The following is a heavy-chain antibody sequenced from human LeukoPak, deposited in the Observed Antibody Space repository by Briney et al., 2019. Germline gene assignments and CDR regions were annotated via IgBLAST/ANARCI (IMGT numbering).Heavy chain of an antibody. D-gene: IGHD6-6*01. Sequence: GGSLRLSCAASGFTFSSYSMNWVRQAPGKGLEWVSSIGSSSSYIYYADSVKGRFTISRDNAKNSLYLQMNSLRAEDTAVYYCARVGSSSSGGPDYWGQGTLVTVSS. CDR2: IGSSSSYI. CDR1: GFTFSSYS. J-gene: IGHJ4*02. V-gene: IGHV3-21*01. CDR3: ARVGSSSSGGPDY.